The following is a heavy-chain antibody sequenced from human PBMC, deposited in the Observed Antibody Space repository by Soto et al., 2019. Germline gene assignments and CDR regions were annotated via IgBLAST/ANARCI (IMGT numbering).Heavy chain of an antibody. V-gene: IGHV5-51*01. CDR2: IYPGDSDT. CDR3: ARHDTTDYESGAHFYGDY. Sequence: GESLKISCEGSGYSFRNYWIGCVRQVPGTGLEWVGIIYPGDSDTIYNPSFQGHVIISADKSINTAYLQWNSLKASDTAIYYCARHDTTDYESGAHFYGDYCRHVTQVSVAS. CDR1: GYSFRNYW. D-gene: IGHD3-22*01. J-gene: IGHJ4*01.